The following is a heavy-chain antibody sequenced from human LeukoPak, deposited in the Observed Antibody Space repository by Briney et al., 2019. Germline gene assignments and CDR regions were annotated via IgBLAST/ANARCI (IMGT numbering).Heavy chain of an antibody. V-gene: IGHV3-48*03. CDR1: GFPFSNDE. CDR2: IGSSGAIR. J-gene: IGHJ4*02. CDR3: ALLAVASDFDY. Sequence: PGGSLRLSCAVSGFPFSNDEMNWVRQAPGKGLEWVSNIGSSGAIRHYADSVKGRFSISRDNAENSLFLQVNSLRVEDTGIYYCALLAVASDFDYWGQGALVTVSS. D-gene: IGHD6-19*01.